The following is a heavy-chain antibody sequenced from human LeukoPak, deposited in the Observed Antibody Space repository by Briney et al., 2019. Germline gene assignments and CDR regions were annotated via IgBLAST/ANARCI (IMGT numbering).Heavy chain of an antibody. D-gene: IGHD3-10*01. J-gene: IGHJ4*02. CDR1: GFTFSRNS. V-gene: IGHV3-21*01. CDR3: AKDGGSGSLPYYFDY. CDR2: IGTSISYI. Sequence: GGSLRLSCAASGFTFSRNSMNWVRQAPGKGLEWVSSIGTSISYIYYADSVKGRFTISRDNAKNSLYPQMNSLRAEDTAVYYCAKDGGSGSLPYYFDYWGQGTLVTVSS.